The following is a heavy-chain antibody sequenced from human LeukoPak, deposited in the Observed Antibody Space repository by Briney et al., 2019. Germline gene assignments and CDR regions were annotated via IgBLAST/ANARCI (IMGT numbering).Heavy chain of an antibody. J-gene: IGHJ6*02. D-gene: IGHD2-2*01. CDR1: GDSVSSNSAT. CDR2: TFYRSKWYN. CDR3: ARQNGLPAAPTVYYYYGMDV. Sequence: SQTLSLTCAISGDSVSSNSATWTWIRQSPSRGLEWLGRTFYRSKWYNDYTVSVKSRITINPDTSKNRFSLQLNSVTPEDTAVYYCARQNGLPAAPTVYYYYGMDVWGQGTTVTVSS. V-gene: IGHV6-1*01.